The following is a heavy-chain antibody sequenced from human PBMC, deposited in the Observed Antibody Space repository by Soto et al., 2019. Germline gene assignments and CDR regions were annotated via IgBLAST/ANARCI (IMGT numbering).Heavy chain of an antibody. CDR3: AKWSRQLGGWGLDP. CDR2: VHTSGST. D-gene: IGHD1-1*01. CDR1: GDSVGNVF. Sequence: QVQLQESGPGLVKPSETLSLTCTISGDSVGNVFWSWIRQPSGKGLEWIGRVHTSGSTNYNPSLQSRVTLTVNTSKNESSVRPCSVTAADTAVYYCAKWSRQLGGWGLDPWGQGTLVIVSS. J-gene: IGHJ5*02. V-gene: IGHV4-4*07.